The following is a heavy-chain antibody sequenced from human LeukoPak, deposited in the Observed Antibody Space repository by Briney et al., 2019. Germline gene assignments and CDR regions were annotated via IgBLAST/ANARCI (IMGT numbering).Heavy chain of an antibody. V-gene: IGHV3-21*01. D-gene: IGHD3-16*01. Sequence: AGGSLRLSCAASGFTFSSYSMNWVRQAPGKGLEWVSSISTSSSYIYYADSVKGRFIISRDNAKNSLYLQMNSLRAEDTAVYYCARRAERFDSFDYWGQGTLVTVSS. CDR1: GFTFSSYS. J-gene: IGHJ4*02. CDR3: ARRAERFDSFDY. CDR2: ISTSSSYI.